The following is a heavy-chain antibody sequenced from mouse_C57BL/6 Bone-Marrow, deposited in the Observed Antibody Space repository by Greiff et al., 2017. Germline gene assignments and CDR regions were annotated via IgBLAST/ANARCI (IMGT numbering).Heavy chain of an antibody. V-gene: IGHV1-80*01. CDR3: GWGNYLYCDV. CDR1: GYAFSSYW. D-gene: IGHD1-1*02. CDR2: IYPGDGDT. J-gene: IGHJ1*03. Sequence: VQLVESGAELVKPGASVKISCKASGYAFSSYWMNWVKQRPGKGLEWIGQIYPGDGDTNYNGKFKGKATLTADKSSSTAYMQLSSLTSEDSAVYFCGWGNYLYCDVWGTGTTVTVSS.